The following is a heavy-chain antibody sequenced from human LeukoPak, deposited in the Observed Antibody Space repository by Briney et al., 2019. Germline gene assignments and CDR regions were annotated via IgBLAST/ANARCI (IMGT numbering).Heavy chain of an antibody. CDR1: GYTFTTYA. CDR2: INAGNGNT. D-gene: IGHD6-19*01. V-gene: IGHV1-3*01. J-gene: IGHJ5*02. CDR3: ARDIDRAVGNWFDP. Sequence: ASVKVSCKASGYTFTTYAMHWVRQAPGQRFEWMGWINAGNGNTKYSQKFQDRVTITRDTSASTAYMELSSLRSEDTAVYYCARDIDRAVGNWFDPWGQRTPATVSS.